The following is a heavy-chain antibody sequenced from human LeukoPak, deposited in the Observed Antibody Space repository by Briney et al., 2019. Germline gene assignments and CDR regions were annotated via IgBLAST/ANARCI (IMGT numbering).Heavy chain of an antibody. V-gene: IGHV3-23*01. CDR1: GFIFSSSG. Sequence: PGGSLRLSCVASGFIFSSSGMSWVRQAPGKGLERVSTISGSADSTYYADSVKGRFTISRDNAKKSLYLQMNSLRAEDTALYYCARDAAVEWFDPWGQGTLVTVSS. J-gene: IGHJ5*02. CDR3: ARDAAVEWFDP. CDR2: ISGSADST. D-gene: IGHD5-24*01.